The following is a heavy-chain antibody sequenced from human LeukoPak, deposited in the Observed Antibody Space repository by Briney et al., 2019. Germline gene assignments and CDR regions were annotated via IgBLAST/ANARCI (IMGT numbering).Heavy chain of an antibody. CDR1: VFTFISHE. J-gene: IGHJ4*02. D-gene: IGHD5/OR15-5a*01. CDR2: ISSRADTI. Sequence: GGSLRLSCATSVFTFISHEMSWLRQAPGKGLQWIAYISSRADTIYYAESVKGRFTVSRDYSKDSLHLQMTSLRAEDTAVYYCVSAFVYGPLNPFHFWAQGTRVAVSS. CDR3: VSAFVYGPLNPFHF. V-gene: IGHV3-48*03.